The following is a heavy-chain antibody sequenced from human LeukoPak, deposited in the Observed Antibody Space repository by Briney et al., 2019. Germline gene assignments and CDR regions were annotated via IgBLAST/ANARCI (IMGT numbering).Heavy chain of an antibody. CDR1: GFSVRSNY. Sequence: GGSLRLSCAASGFSVRSNYMSWVRQAPGKGLEWVSSISSSSSYIYYADSVKGRFTISRDNAKNSLYLQMNSLRAEDTAVYYCASSEVAVAGTQFDYWGQGTLVTVSS. CDR2: ISSSSSYI. CDR3: ASSEVAVAGTQFDY. D-gene: IGHD6-19*01. V-gene: IGHV3-21*01. J-gene: IGHJ4*02.